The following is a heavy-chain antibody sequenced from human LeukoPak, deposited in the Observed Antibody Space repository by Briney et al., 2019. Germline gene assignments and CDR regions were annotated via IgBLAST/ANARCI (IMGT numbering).Heavy chain of an antibody. CDR3: ARGLPIVVVVVEGAFDI. Sequence: ASVKVSCKASGYTFTGCYMHWVRQAPGQGLEWMGWINPNSGGTNYAQKFQGRVTMTRDTSISTAYMELSRLRSDDTAVYYCARGLPIVVVVVEGAFDIWGQGTMVTVSS. V-gene: IGHV1-2*02. D-gene: IGHD2-15*01. J-gene: IGHJ3*02. CDR2: INPNSGGT. CDR1: GYTFTGCY.